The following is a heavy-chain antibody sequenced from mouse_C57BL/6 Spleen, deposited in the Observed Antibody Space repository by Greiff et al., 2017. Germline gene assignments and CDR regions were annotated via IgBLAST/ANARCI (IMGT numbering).Heavy chain of an antibody. J-gene: IGHJ3*01. CDR3: AREGDPYGGYDVAWFAY. CDR1: GYTFTIYD. V-gene: IGHV1-85*01. CDR2: IYPRDGGT. Sequence: QVQLKQSGPELVKPGASVKLSCKASGYTFTIYDINWVKQRPGQGLEWIGWIYPRDGGTKYNEKFKGKATLTVDTSSSAAYVELPSLTSEDSAVYCCAREGDPYGGYDVAWFAYWGQGTLVTVSA. D-gene: IGHD2-3*01.